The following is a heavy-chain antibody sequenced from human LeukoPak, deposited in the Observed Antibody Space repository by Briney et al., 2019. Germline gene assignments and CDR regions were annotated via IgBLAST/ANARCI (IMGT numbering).Heavy chain of an antibody. V-gene: IGHV3-33*08. CDR2: IWYDGSNK. D-gene: IGHD1-26*01. Sequence: GGSLRLSCAASGFTFSNYAMNWVRQAPGKGLEWVAVIWYDGSNKYYADSVKGRFTISRDNSKNTLYLQMNGLRAEDTAVYYCARMNRGSYYFDYWGQGTLVTVSS. J-gene: IGHJ4*02. CDR3: ARMNRGSYYFDY. CDR1: GFTFSNYA.